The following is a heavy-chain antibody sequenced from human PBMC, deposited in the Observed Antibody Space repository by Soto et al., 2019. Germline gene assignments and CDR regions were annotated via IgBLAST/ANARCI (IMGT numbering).Heavy chain of an antibody. V-gene: IGHV3-23*01. CDR1: GFTFRDYS. D-gene: IGHD6-19*01. CDR2: ISGNGGDA. CDR3: GKERRGSGWSVCNF. Sequence: PAESLRLSCKVSGFTFRDYSMSWVRQAPGKGLEWVADISGNGGDARHADSVKGRFTISRDNSRETRYLQMNSLRVDDTAGYYCGKERRGSGWSVCNFWGQGTLVTVSS. J-gene: IGHJ4*02.